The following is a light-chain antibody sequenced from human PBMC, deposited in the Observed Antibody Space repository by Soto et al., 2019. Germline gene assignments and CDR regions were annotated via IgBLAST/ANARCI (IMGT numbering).Light chain of an antibody. CDR3: QQYKNWPPFT. CDR1: QSISRR. Sequence: EIVMTQSPATLSVSPGERATLSCRASQSISRRLAWYQQKPGQAPRLLIYGASTRATGIPARFSGSVSETEFTLTISSLQSEDFAVYYCQQYKNWPPFTFGQGTRLEIK. V-gene: IGKV3-15*01. CDR2: GAS. J-gene: IGKJ5*01.